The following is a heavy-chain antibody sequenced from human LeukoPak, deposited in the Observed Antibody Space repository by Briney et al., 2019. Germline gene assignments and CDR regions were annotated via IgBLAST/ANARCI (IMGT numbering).Heavy chain of an antibody. CDR2: IYSGGST. CDR1: GFTVSSNY. D-gene: IGHD3-22*01. Sequence: GGSLRLSCAASGFTVSSNYMSWVRQAPGKGLEWVSVIYSGGSTYYADSVKGRFTISRDNSKNTLYLQMNSLRAEDTAVYYCARIRTYYYDSSGYYEDYWGQGTLVTVSS. J-gene: IGHJ4*02. CDR3: ARIRTYYYDSSGYYEDY. V-gene: IGHV3-66*01.